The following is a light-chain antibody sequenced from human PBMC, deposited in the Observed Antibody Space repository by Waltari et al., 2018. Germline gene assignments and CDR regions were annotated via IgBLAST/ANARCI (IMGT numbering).Light chain of an antibody. V-gene: IGLV2-14*01. CDR2: EVS. CDR3: SSYTSSSIVV. J-gene: IGLJ2*01. Sequence: QSALTQPASVSGSPGQSIPISCPGTSSDVGGYNYVSWYQQPPGKAPKLMIYEVSNRPSGVSNRFSGSKSGNTASLTISGLQAEDEADYYCSSYTSSSIVVFGGGTKLTVL. CDR1: SSDVGGYNY.